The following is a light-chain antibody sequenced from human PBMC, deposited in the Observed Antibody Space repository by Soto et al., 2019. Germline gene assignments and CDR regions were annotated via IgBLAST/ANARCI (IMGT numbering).Light chain of an antibody. J-gene: IGLJ1*01. Sequence: SVLAQPASVSGSPGQSIAISCTGISSDVGAYNYVSWYQQHPGKAPKLIIFDVSNRPPGVSNRFSGSKSGDTASLTISGLQAEGEADYFCKSYTTGSTYVFGTGTKVTVL. V-gene: IGLV2-14*01. CDR3: KSYTTGSTYV. CDR1: SSDVGAYNY. CDR2: DVS.